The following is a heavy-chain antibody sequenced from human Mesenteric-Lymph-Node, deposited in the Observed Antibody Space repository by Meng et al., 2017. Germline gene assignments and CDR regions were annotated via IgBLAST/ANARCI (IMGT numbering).Heavy chain of an antibody. CDR1: GGTFSSYA. Sequence: SVKVSCKASGGTFSSYAISWVRQAPGQGLEWMGGIIPIFGTANYAQRFQGRVTITADKSTSTAYMELSSLSSEDTAVYYCARGGGAYGSGSYVFGWFYYGMDVWGQGTTVTVSS. D-gene: IGHD3-10*01. J-gene: IGHJ6*02. CDR3: ARGGGAYGSGSYVFGWFYYGMDV. V-gene: IGHV1-69*06. CDR2: IIPIFGTA.